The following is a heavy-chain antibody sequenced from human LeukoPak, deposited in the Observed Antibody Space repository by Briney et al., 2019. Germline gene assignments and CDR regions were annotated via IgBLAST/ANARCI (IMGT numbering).Heavy chain of an antibody. Sequence: GGSLRLSCAASGFTFSSYAMHWVRQAPGKGLEWVAVISYDGSNKYYADSVKGRLTISRDNSKNTLYLQMNSLRAEDTAVYYCARTTTYDILTGYPVDWGQGTLVTVSS. CDR1: GFTFSSYA. D-gene: IGHD3-9*01. V-gene: IGHV3-30-3*01. CDR3: ARTTTYDILTGYPVD. J-gene: IGHJ4*02. CDR2: ISYDGSNK.